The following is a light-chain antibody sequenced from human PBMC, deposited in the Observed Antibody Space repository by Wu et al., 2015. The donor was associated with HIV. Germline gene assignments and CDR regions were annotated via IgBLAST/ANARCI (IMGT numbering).Light chain of an antibody. CDR3: QQYGSSPYS. Sequence: DIVLAQSPGTLSLSPRERATLSCRTSQSVSSSYLAWYQQKPGRAPRLLIYGASTRATGIPERFSGGGSGTDFSLTISRLEPEDFAVYYCQQYGSSPYSFGQGTKLEIK. V-gene: IGKV3-20*01. CDR1: QSVSSSY. J-gene: IGKJ2*03. CDR2: GAS.